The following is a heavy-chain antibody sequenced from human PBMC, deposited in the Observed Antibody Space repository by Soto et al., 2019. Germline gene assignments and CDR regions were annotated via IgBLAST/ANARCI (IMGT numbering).Heavy chain of an antibody. CDR2: INHSGST. V-gene: IGHV4-34*01. D-gene: IGHD3-3*01. CDR1: GGSFSGYY. CDR3: ARGLYGFWCGYQQYYFDY. Sequence: SETLSLTCAVYGGSFSGYYWSWIRQPPGKGLEWIGEINHSGSTNYNPSLKSRVTISVDTSKNQFSLKLSSVTAADTAVYYCARGLYGFWCGYQQYYFDYWGQGTLVTVSS. J-gene: IGHJ4*02.